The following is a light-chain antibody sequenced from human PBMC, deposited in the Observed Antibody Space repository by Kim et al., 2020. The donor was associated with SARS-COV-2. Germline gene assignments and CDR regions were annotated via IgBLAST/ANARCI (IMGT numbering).Light chain of an antibody. V-gene: IGKV3-15*01. Sequence: SPGERATLSCRASQSVSSNLARYQQKPGQSPRLLIYGASTRATGIPARFSGSGSGTEFTLTISSLQSEDFAVYYCQQYNNWPPWTFGQGTKVDIK. CDR3: QQYNNWPPWT. CDR2: GAS. J-gene: IGKJ1*01. CDR1: QSVSSN.